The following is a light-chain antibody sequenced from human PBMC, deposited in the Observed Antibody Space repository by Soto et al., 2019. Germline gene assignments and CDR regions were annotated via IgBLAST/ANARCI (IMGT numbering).Light chain of an antibody. V-gene: IGLV1-47*01. Sequence: QSVLTQPPSACGTPGQRVTISFSGSSSNIGSKYVNWYQQLPGTAPKLLICRNNQRPSGGPDRFSGSKSGTSASLDISGLRSEDEADYYCAAWDDSLSGVVFGGGTKLTVL. CDR2: RNN. CDR3: AAWDDSLSGVV. CDR1: SSNIGSKY. J-gene: IGLJ2*01.